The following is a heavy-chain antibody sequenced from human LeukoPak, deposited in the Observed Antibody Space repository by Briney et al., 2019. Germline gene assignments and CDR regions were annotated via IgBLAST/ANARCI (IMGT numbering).Heavy chain of an antibody. D-gene: IGHD3-3*01. CDR2: ISGSGGST. J-gene: IGHJ6*02. V-gene: IGHV3-23*01. CDR1: GFTFSSYA. Sequence: GGSLRLSCAASGFTFSSYAMSWVRQAPGKGLEWVSAISGSGGSTYYADSVKGRFTISRDNSKNTLYLQVNSLRAEDTAVYYCARGITIFGVVIGPYYGMDVWGQGTTVTVSS. CDR3: ARGITIFGVVIGPYYGMDV.